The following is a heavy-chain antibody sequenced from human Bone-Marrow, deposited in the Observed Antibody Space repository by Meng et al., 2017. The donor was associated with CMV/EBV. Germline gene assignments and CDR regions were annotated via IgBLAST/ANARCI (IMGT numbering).Heavy chain of an antibody. CDR2: INHSGST. CDR3: ARGLRYCSSTSCYRPYYYYYYGMDV. CDR1: GGSFSGYY. Sequence: GSLRLSCAVNGGSFSGYYWRWIRQPPGKGLEWIGEINHSGSTNYNPSLKSRVTISVDTSKNQFSLKLSSVTAADTAVYYCARGLRYCSSTSCYRPYYYYYYGMDVWGQGTTVTVSS. D-gene: IGHD2-2*02. V-gene: IGHV4-34*01. J-gene: IGHJ6*02.